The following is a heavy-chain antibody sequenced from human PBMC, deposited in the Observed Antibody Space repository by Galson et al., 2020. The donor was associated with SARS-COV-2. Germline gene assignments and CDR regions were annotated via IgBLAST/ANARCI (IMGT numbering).Heavy chain of an antibody. V-gene: IGHV3-23*01. J-gene: IGHJ4*02. CDR3: ATHRTPSPAAPFGY. Sequence: TGGSLRLSCAASGFTFSSYAMSWVRQAPGKGLEWVSAISGSGGSTYYADSVKGRFTISRDNSKNTLYLQMNSLRAEDTAVYYCATHRTPSPAAPFGYWGQGTLVTVSS. D-gene: IGHD2-2*01. CDR1: GFTFSSYA. CDR2: ISGSGGST.